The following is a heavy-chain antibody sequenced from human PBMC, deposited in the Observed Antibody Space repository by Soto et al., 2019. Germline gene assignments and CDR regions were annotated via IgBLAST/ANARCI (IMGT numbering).Heavy chain of an antibody. CDR2: ISGSGGST. V-gene: IGHV3-23*01. J-gene: IGHJ6*03. Sequence: GGSLRLSCAASGFTFSSYAMSWVRQAPGKGLEWVSAISGSGGSTYYADSVKGRFTISRDNSKNTLYLQMNSLRAEDTAVYYCAKKSPDPRYYYYYYMDVWGKGTTVTVSS. CDR3: AKKSPDPRYYYYYYMDV. CDR1: GFTFSSYA.